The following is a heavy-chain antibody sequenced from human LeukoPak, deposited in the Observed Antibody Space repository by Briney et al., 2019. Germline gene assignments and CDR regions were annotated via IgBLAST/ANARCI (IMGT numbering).Heavy chain of an antibody. CDR2: ISSSGSTI. J-gene: IGHJ6*04. CDR1: GFSFSSYW. CDR3: AELGITMIGGV. Sequence: GGSLRLSCVASGFSFSSYWMSWVRQTPGKGLEWVSYISSSGSTIYYADSVKGRFTISRDNAKNSLYLQMNSLRAEDTAVYYCAELGITMIGGVWGKGTTVTISS. V-gene: IGHV3-48*03. D-gene: IGHD3-10*02.